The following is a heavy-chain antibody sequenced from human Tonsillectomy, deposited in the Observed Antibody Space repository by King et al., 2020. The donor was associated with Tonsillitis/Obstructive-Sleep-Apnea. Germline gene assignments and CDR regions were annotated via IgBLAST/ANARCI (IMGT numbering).Heavy chain of an antibody. CDR3: ARNPYGDYWFDP. Sequence: VQLVESGGGVVQPGRSLRLSCAASGFTFSSCAMHWVRQAPGKGLEWVAVISYHGNNQYYADSVKGRFTISGDNSKNTLYLQMNSLRADDTAVYFCARNPYGDYWFDPWGQGTLVTVSS. V-gene: IGHV3-30*04. J-gene: IGHJ5*02. CDR2: ISYHGNNQ. D-gene: IGHD4-17*01. CDR1: GFTFSSCA.